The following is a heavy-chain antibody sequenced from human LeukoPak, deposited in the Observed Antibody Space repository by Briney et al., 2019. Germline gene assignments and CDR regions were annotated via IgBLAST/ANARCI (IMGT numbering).Heavy chain of an antibody. CDR3: ARKIHTAMVGVRFDY. D-gene: IGHD5-18*01. J-gene: IGHJ4*02. CDR2: IYHSGST. V-gene: IGHV4-4*02. CDR1: GGSISSSNW. Sequence: SETLSLTCAVSGGSISSSNWWRWVRDPPGKGLEWIGEIYHSGSTYYDPSLKSRVTISVDKSKNQLSLKLSSVTAADTAVYYSARKIHTAMVGVRFDYWGQGTLVTVSS.